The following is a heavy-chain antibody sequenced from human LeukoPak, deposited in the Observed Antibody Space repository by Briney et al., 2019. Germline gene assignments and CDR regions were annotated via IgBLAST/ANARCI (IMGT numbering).Heavy chain of an antibody. CDR3: VKGTGYSSSWYSFDY. J-gene: IGHJ4*02. V-gene: IGHV3-23*01. Sequence: GGSLRLSCAASGFTFSSYAMSWVRQAPGKGLEWVSAISGSGGSTYYADSVKGRFTISRDNSKNTLYLQMNSLRAEDTAVYYCVKGTGYSSSWYSFDYWGQGTLVTVSS. CDR2: ISGSGGST. CDR1: GFTFSSYA. D-gene: IGHD6-13*01.